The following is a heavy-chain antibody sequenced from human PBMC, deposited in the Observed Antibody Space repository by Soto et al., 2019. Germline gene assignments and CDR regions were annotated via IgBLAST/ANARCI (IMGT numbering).Heavy chain of an antibody. CDR2: ISGSGGST. CDR1: GFTFSSYA. V-gene: IGHV3-23*01. D-gene: IGHD2-15*01. CDR3: AKEVEYGGNLPYFDY. Sequence: EVRLLESGGGLVQPGGSPRLSCAASGFTFSSYAMSWVRQAPGKGLEWVSAISGSGGSTYYADSVKGRFTISRDNSKNTLYLQMNSLRAEDTAVYYCAKEVEYGGNLPYFDYWGQGTLVTVSS. J-gene: IGHJ4*02.